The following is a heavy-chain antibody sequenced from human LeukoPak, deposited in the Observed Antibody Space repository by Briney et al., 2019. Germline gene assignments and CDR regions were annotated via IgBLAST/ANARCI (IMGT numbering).Heavy chain of an antibody. Sequence: GGSLRLSCAASGFTFSSYDMNWVRQAPGKGLEWVAGISGSGDNTYDADSVKGRFTISRDNSKNTLYLQMNSLRAEDTAVYYCAKSPYSGTYFNYAFDIWGQGTMVTVSS. J-gene: IGHJ3*02. D-gene: IGHD1-26*01. CDR3: AKSPYSGTYFNYAFDI. V-gene: IGHV3-23*01. CDR2: ISGSGDNT. CDR1: GFTFSSYD.